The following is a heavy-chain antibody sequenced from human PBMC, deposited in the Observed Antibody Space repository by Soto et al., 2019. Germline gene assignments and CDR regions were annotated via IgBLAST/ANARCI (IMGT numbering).Heavy chain of an antibody. J-gene: IGHJ5*02. CDR2: INPNSGGT. CDR1: GDTFTGYY. D-gene: IGHD3-10*01. Sequence: GASMKVSCKASGDTFTGYYMHWVRQAPGQGLEWMGWINPNSGGTNYAQRFQGRVTMTRDTSISTAYMELSRLRSDDTAVYYCARDHKRTNLLLNGFDPWGRGTLVTVS. CDR3: ARDHKRTNLLLNGFDP. V-gene: IGHV1-2*02.